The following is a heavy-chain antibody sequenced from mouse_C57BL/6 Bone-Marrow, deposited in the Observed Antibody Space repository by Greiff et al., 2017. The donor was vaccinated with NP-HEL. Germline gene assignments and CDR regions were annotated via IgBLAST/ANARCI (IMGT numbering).Heavy chain of an antibody. CDR2: IYPGSGHT. V-gene: IGHV1-76*01. Sequence: QVQLQQSGAELVRPGASVKLSCTASGYTFTDYYINWVKQRPGQGLEWIARIYPGSGHTYYNEKFKGKATLTSEKSSSTAYMPLSSLTSEDSAVYFCARSSLLLRFPAWFAYWGQGTLVTVSA. CDR3: ARSSLLLRFPAWFAY. D-gene: IGHD1-1*01. CDR1: GYTFTDYY. J-gene: IGHJ3*01.